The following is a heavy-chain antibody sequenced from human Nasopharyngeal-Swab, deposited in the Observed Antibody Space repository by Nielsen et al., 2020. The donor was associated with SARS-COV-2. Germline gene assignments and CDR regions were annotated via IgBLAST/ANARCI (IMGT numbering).Heavy chain of an antibody. Sequence: ESLKISCAASGFTFSSYWMHWVRQAPGKGLVWVSRINSDGSSTSYADSVKGRFTISRDNAKNTLYLQMNSLRAEDTAVYYCARGGSYDFWSGYCFDYWGQGTLVTVSS. V-gene: IGHV3-74*01. CDR1: GFTFSSYW. D-gene: IGHD3-3*01. CDR2: INSDGSST. CDR3: ARGGSYDFWSGYCFDY. J-gene: IGHJ4*02.